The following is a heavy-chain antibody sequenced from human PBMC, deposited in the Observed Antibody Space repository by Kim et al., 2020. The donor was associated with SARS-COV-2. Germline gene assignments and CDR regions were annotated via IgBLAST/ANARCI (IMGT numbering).Heavy chain of an antibody. CDR3: ARSTELDRYYYYYGMDV. J-gene: IGHJ6*02. CDR1: GYSFTSYW. CDR2: IYPGDSDT. D-gene: IGHD1-26*01. Sequence: GESLKISCKGSGYSFTSYWIGWVRQMPGKGLEWMGIIYPGDSDTRYSPSFQGQVTISADKSISTAYLQWSSLKASDTAMYYCARSTELDRYYYYYGMDVWGQGTTVTVSS. V-gene: IGHV5-51*01.